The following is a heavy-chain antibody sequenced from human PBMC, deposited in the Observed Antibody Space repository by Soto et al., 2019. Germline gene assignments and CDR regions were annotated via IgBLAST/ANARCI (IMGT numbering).Heavy chain of an antibody. V-gene: IGHV4-59*01. J-gene: IGHJ5*02. CDR1: GGSISSYY. D-gene: IGHD3-3*01. Sequence: QVQLQESGPGLVKPSETLSLTCTVSGGSISSYYWSWIRQPPGKGLEWIGYIYYSGSTNYNPSLKSRVTISVDPSKHHFSLKLSSVTAADTAVYYCARDTRELYFSSGYHNWFDPLGQGTLVTVSS. CDR3: ARDTRELYFSSGYHNWFDP. CDR2: IYYSGST.